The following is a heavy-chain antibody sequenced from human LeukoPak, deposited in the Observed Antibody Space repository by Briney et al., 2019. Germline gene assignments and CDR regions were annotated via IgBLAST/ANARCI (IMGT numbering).Heavy chain of an antibody. CDR1: GFTFSSYS. D-gene: IGHD5-24*01. Sequence: PGGSLRLSCAASGFTFSSYSMNWVRQAPGKGLEWFSVIYSGGSTYYADSVKGRFTISRDSSKNTLYLQMNSLRAEDTAVYYCARGEMATVTYGGGGFDYWGQGTLVTVSS. CDR3: ARGEMATVTYGGGGFDY. CDR2: IYSGGST. J-gene: IGHJ4*02. V-gene: IGHV3-53*01.